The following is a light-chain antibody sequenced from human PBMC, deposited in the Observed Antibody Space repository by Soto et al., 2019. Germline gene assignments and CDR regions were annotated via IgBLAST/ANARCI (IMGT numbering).Light chain of an antibody. CDR3: SSFAGSRYVI. V-gene: IGLV2-8*01. CDR2: EVS. CDR1: SSDVGGYNY. J-gene: IGLJ2*01. Sequence: QSALTQPPSASGSPGQSVTISCTGTSSDVGGYNYVSWYQQHPGKAPKLMIYEVSERPSGVPDRFSGSKSGNTASLTVSGLQAEDEADYYCSSFAGSRYVIFGGGTKVTVL.